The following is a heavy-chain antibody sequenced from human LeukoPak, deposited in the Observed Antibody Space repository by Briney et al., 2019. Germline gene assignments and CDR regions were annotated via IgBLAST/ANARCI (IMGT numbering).Heavy chain of an antibody. D-gene: IGHD6-19*01. CDR3: AREGLAGTLDY. CDR2: LKQDGSEK. V-gene: IGHV3-7*01. J-gene: IGHJ4*02. Sequence: PGGSLRLSCAASGFTFSSYWMSWVRQAPGKGLEWVANLKQDGSEKYYVDSVKGRFTISRDNAKNSLYLQMNSLRAEDTAVYYCAREGLAGTLDYWGQGTLVTVSS. CDR1: GFTFSSYW.